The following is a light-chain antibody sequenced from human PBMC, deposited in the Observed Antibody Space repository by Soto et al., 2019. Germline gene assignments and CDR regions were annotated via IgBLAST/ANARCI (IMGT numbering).Light chain of an antibody. J-gene: IGLJ1*01. CDR3: CSYAGSSTYV. CDR1: SSDVGSYHL. CDR2: EGS. V-gene: IGLV2-23*01. Sequence: QSALTQPASVSGSPGQSITISCTGTSSDVGSYHLVSWYQQHPGKAPKLMIYEGSKRPSGVSNRFSGSKSGNTASLTISGLRAEDEADYYCCSYAGSSTYVFGTGTKLTVL.